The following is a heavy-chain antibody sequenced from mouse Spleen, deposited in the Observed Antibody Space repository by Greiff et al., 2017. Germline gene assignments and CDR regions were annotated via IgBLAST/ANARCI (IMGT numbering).Heavy chain of an antibody. Sequence: VKLVESGPGLVQPSQSLSITCTVSGFSLTSYGVHWVRQSPGKGLEWLGVIWSGGSTDYNAAFISRLSISKDNSKSQVFFKMNSLQADDTAIYYCATHYYGSSYLGWYFDVWGAGTTVTVSS. D-gene: IGHD1-1*01. CDR2: IWSGGST. J-gene: IGHJ1*01. CDR1: GFSLTSYG. V-gene: IGHV2-2*01. CDR3: ATHYYGSSYLGWYFDV.